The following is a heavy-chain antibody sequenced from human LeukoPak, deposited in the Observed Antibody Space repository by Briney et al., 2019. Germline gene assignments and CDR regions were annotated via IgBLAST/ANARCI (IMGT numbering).Heavy chain of an antibody. V-gene: IGHV1-24*01. Sequence: ASVKVSCKVSGYTLTELSMHWVRQAPGKGLEWMGGFDPEDGETIYAQKFQGRVTMTEDTSTDTAYMELSSLRSEETAVYYCATAWGWAPLDAFDIWGQGTMVTVSS. CDR1: GYTLTELS. CDR2: FDPEDGET. D-gene: IGHD1-26*01. J-gene: IGHJ3*02. CDR3: ATAWGWAPLDAFDI.